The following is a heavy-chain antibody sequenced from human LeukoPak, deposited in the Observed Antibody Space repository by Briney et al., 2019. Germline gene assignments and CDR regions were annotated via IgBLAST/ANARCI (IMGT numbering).Heavy chain of an antibody. Sequence: PSVKVSSKASGYTFTRYGISWVRQAPGQGLEWMGWISAYNGNTNYAQKYQGRVTMTRDTCISTAYMELSRLRSDDTAVYYCARKSGYDYWLDYWGQGTLVTVSS. V-gene: IGHV1-18*01. CDR1: GYTFTRYG. CDR2: ISAYNGNT. CDR3: ARKSGYDYWLDY. J-gene: IGHJ4*02. D-gene: IGHD5-12*01.